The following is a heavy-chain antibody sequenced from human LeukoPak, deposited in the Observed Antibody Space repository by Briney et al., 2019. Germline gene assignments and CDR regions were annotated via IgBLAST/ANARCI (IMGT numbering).Heavy chain of an antibody. J-gene: IGHJ4*02. V-gene: IGHV1-24*01. CDR2: FDPEDGET. D-gene: IGHD3-10*01. CDR1: GYTLTELS. Sequence: GASVKVSCKVSGYTLTELSMHWVRQAPGKGLEWMGGFDPEDGETIYAQKFQGRVTMTEDTSTDTAYMELSSLRSEDTAVYYCATAPGFGGPTPYLDYGGRGPLVTAS. CDR3: ATAPGFGGPTPYLDY.